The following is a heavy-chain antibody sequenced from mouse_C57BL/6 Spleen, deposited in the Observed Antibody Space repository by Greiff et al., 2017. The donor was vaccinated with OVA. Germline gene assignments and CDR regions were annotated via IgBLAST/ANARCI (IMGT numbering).Heavy chain of an antibody. CDR3: ARITTVRKDY. CDR2: INPSNGGT. D-gene: IGHD1-1*01. Sequence: QVQLQQPGTELVKPGASVKLSCKASGYTFTSYWMHWVKQSPGQGLEWIGNINPSNGGTNYNEKFKSKATLTVDKSTNTACVQVSSLRSEDTAVYYCARITTVRKDYWGQGTTLTVSS. V-gene: IGHV1-53*01. CDR1: GYTFTSYW. J-gene: IGHJ2*01.